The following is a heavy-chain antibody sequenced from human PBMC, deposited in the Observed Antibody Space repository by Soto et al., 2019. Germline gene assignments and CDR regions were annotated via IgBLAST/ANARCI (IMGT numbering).Heavy chain of an antibody. CDR3: ALQYYDFWSGYPRFDY. V-gene: IGHV3-23*01. CDR1: GFTFSSYA. J-gene: IGHJ4*02. Sequence: GGSLRLSCAASGFTFSSYAMSWVRQAPGKGLEWVSAISGSGGSTYYADSVKGRFTISRDNSKNTLYLQMNSLRAEDTAVYYCALQYYDFWSGYPRFDYWGQGTLVTVSS. D-gene: IGHD3-3*01. CDR2: ISGSGGST.